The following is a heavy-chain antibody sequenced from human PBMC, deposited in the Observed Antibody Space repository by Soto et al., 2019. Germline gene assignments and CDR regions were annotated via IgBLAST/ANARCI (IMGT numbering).Heavy chain of an antibody. D-gene: IGHD3-22*01. CDR2: IYYSGST. V-gene: IGHV4-59*01. CDR3: ARANTYYYDSSGYSIFDY. J-gene: IGHJ4*02. CDR1: GGSISSYY. Sequence: SETLYLTCTVSGGSISSYYWSWIRKPPGKGLEWIGYIYYSGSTNYNPSLKSRVTISVDTSKNQFSLKLSSVTAADTAVYYCARANTYYYDSSGYSIFDYWGQGTLVTVSS.